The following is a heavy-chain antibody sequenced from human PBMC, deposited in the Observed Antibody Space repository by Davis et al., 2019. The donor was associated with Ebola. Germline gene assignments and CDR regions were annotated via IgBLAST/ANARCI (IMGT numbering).Heavy chain of an antibody. V-gene: IGHV1-46*01. D-gene: IGHD2-15*01. CDR2: INPSGGST. Sequence: ASVKVSCKASGYTFTSYYMHWVRQAPGQGLEWMGIINPSGGSTSYAQKFQGRVTITRDTSASTAYMELSSLRSEDTAVYYCATGGGCSGGSCYSKFDYWGQGTLVTVSS. CDR3: ATGGGCSGGSCYSKFDY. J-gene: IGHJ4*02. CDR1: GYTFTSYY.